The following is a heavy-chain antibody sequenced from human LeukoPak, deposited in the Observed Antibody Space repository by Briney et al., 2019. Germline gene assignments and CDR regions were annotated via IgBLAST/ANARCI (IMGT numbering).Heavy chain of an antibody. CDR2: ISSSGSTI. J-gene: IGHJ4*02. D-gene: IGHD6-19*01. Sequence: LSLTCAVYGGSFSGYYWSWIRQAPGKGLEWVSYISSSGSTIYYADSVKGRFTISRDNAKNSLYLQMNSLRAEDTAVYYCARGIVAGIGGSYYFDYWGQGTLVTVSS. CDR1: GGSFSGYY. V-gene: IGHV3-11*01. CDR3: ARGIVAGIGGSYYFDY.